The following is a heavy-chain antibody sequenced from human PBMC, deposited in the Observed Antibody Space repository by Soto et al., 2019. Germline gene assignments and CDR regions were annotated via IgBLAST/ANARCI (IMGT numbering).Heavy chain of an antibody. D-gene: IGHD2-2*02. J-gene: IGHJ5*02. V-gene: IGHV4-34*01. Sequence: AVYGGSFSGYYWSWIRQPPGKGLEWIGEINHSGSANYNPSLKSRVTISVDTSKNQFSLKLSSVTAADTAVYYCASAGYCSSTSCYKGSWFDPWGQGTLVTVSS. CDR2: INHSGSA. CDR3: ASAGYCSSTSCYKGSWFDP. CDR1: GGSFSGYY.